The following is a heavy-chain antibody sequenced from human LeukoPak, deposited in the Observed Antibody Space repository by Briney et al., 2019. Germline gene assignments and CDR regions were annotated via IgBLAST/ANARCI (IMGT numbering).Heavy chain of an antibody. CDR1: GFAFSNYW. J-gene: IGHJ6*02. CDR2: IKQDESDK. D-gene: IGHD2-2*01. V-gene: IGHV3-7*05. Sequence: GGSLRLSCAASGFAFSNYWMSWVRQALGKGLEWVASIKQDESDKYYVGSVKGRFTISRDNAKKSLCLQMNSLRAEDAAVYYCARDNRDIAVVPAAMGDYYYYGMDVWGQGTTVTVSS. CDR3: ARDNRDIAVVPAAMGDYYYYGMDV.